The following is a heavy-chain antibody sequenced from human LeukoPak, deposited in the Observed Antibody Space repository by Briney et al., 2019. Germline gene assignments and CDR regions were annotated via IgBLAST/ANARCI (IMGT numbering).Heavy chain of an antibody. D-gene: IGHD5-18*01. CDR3: ARAGTIQLWFNPAFDI. CDR2: ISSSGSTI. Sequence: PGGSLRLSCAASGFTFSSYEMNWVRQAPGKGLEWVSYISSSGSTIYYADSAKGRFTISRDNAKNSLYLQMNSLRAEDTAVYYCARAGTIQLWFNPAFDIWGQGTMVTVSS. CDR1: GFTFSSYE. V-gene: IGHV3-48*03. J-gene: IGHJ3*02.